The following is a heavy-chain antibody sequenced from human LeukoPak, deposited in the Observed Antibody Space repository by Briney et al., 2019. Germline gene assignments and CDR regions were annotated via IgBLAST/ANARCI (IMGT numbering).Heavy chain of an antibody. J-gene: IGHJ4*02. CDR1: GGSISSYY. D-gene: IGHD3-3*01. CDR2: IYYSGST. V-gene: IGHV4-59*01. Sequence: KPSETLSLTCTVSGGSISSYYWSWIRQPPGKGLEWIGDIYYSGSTNYNPSLKSRVTISVDTSKNQFSLKLSSVTAADTAVYYCARTYYDFWSGYYGLGFDYWGQGTLVTVSS. CDR3: ARTYYDFWSGYYGLGFDY.